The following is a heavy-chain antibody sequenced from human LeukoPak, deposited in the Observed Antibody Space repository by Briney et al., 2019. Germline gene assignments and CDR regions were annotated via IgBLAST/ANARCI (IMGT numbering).Heavy chain of an antibody. CDR1: GFPFSSHY. V-gene: IGHV3-7*04. J-gene: IGHJ4*02. Sequence: GGSLRLSCAASGFPFSSHYMSWVRQAPGRGLECVAKINPDGSGKYFVDSVKGRFTISRDNAKNPLYLQMNSLRAEDTAVYYCVRDVWFSYDYWGQGTLVTVSS. CDR2: INPDGSGK. CDR3: VRDVWFSYDY. D-gene: IGHD2-21*01.